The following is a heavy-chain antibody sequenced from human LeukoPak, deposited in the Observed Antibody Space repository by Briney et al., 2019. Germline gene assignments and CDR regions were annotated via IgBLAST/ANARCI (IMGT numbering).Heavy chain of an antibody. J-gene: IGHJ3*02. D-gene: IGHD3-3*01. V-gene: IGHV4-4*07. CDR2: IYTSGST. CDR1: GGSISSYY. CDR3: ARGAFGVLLSAFDI. Sequence: SETLSLTCTVSGGSISSYYWSWIRQPAGKGLEWIGRIYTSGSTNYNPSLKSRVIISVDTSKNQFSLKLSSVTAADTAVYWCARGAFGVLLSAFDIWGQGTMVTVSS.